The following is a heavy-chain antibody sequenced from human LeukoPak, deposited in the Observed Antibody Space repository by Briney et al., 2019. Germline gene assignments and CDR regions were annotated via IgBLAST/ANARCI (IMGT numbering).Heavy chain of an antibody. J-gene: IGHJ6*02. V-gene: IGHV1-2*02. Sequence: ASVKVSCKASGYTFTGYYMHWVRQAPGQGLEWMGWINPNSGGTNYAQKFQGRVTMTRDTSISTAYMELSRLRSDDTAVYYCARGGALWFGELLYGGYYYYGMDVWGQGTTVTVPS. D-gene: IGHD3-10*01. CDR3: ARGGALWFGELLYGGYYYYGMDV. CDR1: GYTFTGYY. CDR2: INPNSGGT.